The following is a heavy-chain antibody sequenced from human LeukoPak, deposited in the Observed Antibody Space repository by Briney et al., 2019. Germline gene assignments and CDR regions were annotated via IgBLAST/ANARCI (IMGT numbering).Heavy chain of an antibody. J-gene: IGHJ4*02. CDR1: GGSISGYY. V-gene: IGHV4-4*07. D-gene: IGHD6-13*01. CDR3: ARVHHPGAAGPWGLDS. Sequence: SETLSLTCSVSGGSISGYYWNWIRQPAGKGLEWIGRIYISGSTNYNPSLKGRVTMSVDTSKNQFSLKLSSVTAADTAIYYCARVHHPGAAGPWGLDSWGQGILVTVSS. CDR2: IYISGST.